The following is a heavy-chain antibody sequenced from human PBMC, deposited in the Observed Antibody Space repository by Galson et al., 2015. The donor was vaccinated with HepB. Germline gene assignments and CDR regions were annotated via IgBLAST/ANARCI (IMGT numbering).Heavy chain of an antibody. CDR1: GGSFSGYY. V-gene: IGHV4-34*01. J-gene: IGHJ5*02. Sequence: ETLSLTCAVYGGSFSGYYWSWIRQPPGKGLEWIGEINHSGSTNYNPSLKSRVTISVDTSKNQFSLKLSSVTAADTAVYYCARAILHYCGSTSCHDGTQYNWFDPWGQGTLVTVSS. CDR3: ARAILHYCGSTSCHDGTQYNWFDP. D-gene: IGHD2-2*01. CDR2: INHSGST.